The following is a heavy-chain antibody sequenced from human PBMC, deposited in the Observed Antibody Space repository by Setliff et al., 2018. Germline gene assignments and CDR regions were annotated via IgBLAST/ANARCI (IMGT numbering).Heavy chain of an antibody. CDR1: GFAFGDYA. CDR3: TPWTGTSRLHY. CDR2: IKNKGYGETT. D-gene: IGHD1-7*01. V-gene: IGHV3-49*04. J-gene: IGHJ4*02. Sequence: GGSLRLSCTASGFAFGDYAMSWVRQAPGKGLEWIGLIKNKGYGETTEFAASVKGRFTISRDDSKSIAYLHMSSLKTEDTAVYYCTPWTGTSRLHYWGQGTLVTVSS.